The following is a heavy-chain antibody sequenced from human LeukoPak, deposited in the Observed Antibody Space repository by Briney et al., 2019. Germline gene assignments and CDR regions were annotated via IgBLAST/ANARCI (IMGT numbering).Heavy chain of an antibody. D-gene: IGHD6-6*01. J-gene: IGHJ4*02. CDR1: GFTFSNYA. Sequence: PGGSLRLSCAASGFTFSNYAMHWVRQAPGKGLEWVAVISYDGTNKYYADSVKGRFTISRDNSKNTLYLQMNSLRAEDTAVYYCAKDPGIAARRGYYFDYWGQGTLVTVSS. V-gene: IGHV3-30-3*01. CDR2: ISYDGTNK. CDR3: AKDPGIAARRGYYFDY.